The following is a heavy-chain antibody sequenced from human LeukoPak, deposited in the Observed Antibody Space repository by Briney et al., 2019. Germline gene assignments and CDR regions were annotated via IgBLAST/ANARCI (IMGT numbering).Heavy chain of an antibody. D-gene: IGHD3-10*01. CDR1: GFTYSSYA. CDR2: ISYDGSGK. CDR3: ARGDYYGAEY. Sequence: GGSLRLSCAASGFTYSSYAMHWVCQAPRKGLEWVVVISYDGSGKYSADSVKGRFTISRDNSKNTQYLQMNSLRAEDTAVYYCARGDYYGAEYWGQGTLATVSS. J-gene: IGHJ4*02. V-gene: IGHV3-30*04.